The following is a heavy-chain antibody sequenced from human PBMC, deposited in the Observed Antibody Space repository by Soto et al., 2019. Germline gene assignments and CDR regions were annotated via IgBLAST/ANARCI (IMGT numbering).Heavy chain of an antibody. CDR3: AKRPDTAIPWGFDY. CDR2: IYHRVNT. V-gene: IGHV4-4*02. CDR1: GGSISSSNC. Sequence: SETLSLTCVVSGGSISSSNCWNWVRQPPGKGLEWIGEIYHRVNTNYNPSLKSRVTISVDKSNNQFSLKLNSVTAADKALYYCAKRPDTAIPWGFDYWGQRTLVTVSS. J-gene: IGHJ4*02. D-gene: IGHD5-18*01.